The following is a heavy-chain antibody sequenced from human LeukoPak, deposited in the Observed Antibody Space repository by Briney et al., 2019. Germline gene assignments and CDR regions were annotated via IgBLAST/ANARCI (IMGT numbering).Heavy chain of an antibody. CDR3: ARAQYYYGSGSFDY. CDR2: ISTSSITK. D-gene: IGHD3-10*01. CDR1: GFTFSTYS. Sequence: GGSLRLSCAASGFTFSTYSMSWVRQAPGKGPEWLSYISTSSITKYYADSVKGRFTISRDNSKNTLYLQMNSLRAEDTAVYYCARAQYYYGSGSFDYWGQGTLVTVSS. V-gene: IGHV3-48*01. J-gene: IGHJ4*02.